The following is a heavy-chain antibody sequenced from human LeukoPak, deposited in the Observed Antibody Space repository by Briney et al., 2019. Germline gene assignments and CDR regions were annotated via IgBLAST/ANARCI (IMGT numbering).Heavy chain of an antibody. J-gene: IGHJ4*02. CDR2: INHSGST. CDR3: ARQIGGDVRDIGEGATILDAY. Sequence: SETLSLTCAVYGGSFSGYYWSWIRQPPPEGLEWIGEINHSGSTNYNPSLKSRVTISVDTSKNQFSLKLSSVTAADTAVYYCARQIGGDVRDIGEGATILDAYWGQGTLVTVSS. D-gene: IGHD1-26*01. V-gene: IGHV4-34*01. CDR1: GGSFSGYY.